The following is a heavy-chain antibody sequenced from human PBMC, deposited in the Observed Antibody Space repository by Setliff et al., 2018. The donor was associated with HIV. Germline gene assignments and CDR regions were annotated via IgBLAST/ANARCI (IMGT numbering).Heavy chain of an antibody. V-gene: IGHV5-51*01. D-gene: IGHD2-21*01. CDR3: ARAPRSPLRWRDNLLSSSSFFMDV. Sequence: PGASLKISCEASGYIFTDYWIGWVRQMPGKGLEWMGIIYPGDSDTRYSPSFQGQVTFSADKSISAVYLQWDSLKASDSAIYYCARAPRSPLRWRDNLLSSSSFFMDVWGKGTTVTAP. CDR2: IYPGDSDT. J-gene: IGHJ6*03. CDR1: GYIFTDYW.